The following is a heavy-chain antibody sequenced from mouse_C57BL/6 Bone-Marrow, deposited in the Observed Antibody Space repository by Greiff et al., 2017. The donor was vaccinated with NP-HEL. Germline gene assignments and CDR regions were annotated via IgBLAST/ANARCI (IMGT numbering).Heavy chain of an antibody. CDR1: GFTFSDYY. Sequence: EVMLVESGGGLVQPGGSLKLSCAASGFTFSDYYMYWVRQTPEKRLEWVAYISNGGGSTYYPDTVKGRFTISRDNAKNTQYLQMSRLKSEDTAMYYCARHETYYGDWYFEVWGTGTTVTVAS. D-gene: IGHD1-2*01. CDR2: ISNGGGST. CDR3: ARHETYYGDWYFEV. V-gene: IGHV5-12*01. J-gene: IGHJ1*03.